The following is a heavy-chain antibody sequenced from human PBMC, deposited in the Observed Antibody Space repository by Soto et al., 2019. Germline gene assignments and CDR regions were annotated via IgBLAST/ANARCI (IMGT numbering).Heavy chain of an antibody. CDR2: ISYDGSNK. V-gene: IGHV3-30-3*01. Sequence: GGSLRLSCAASGFTFSSYAMHWVRQAPGKGLEWVAVISYDGSNKYYADSVKGRFTISRDNSKNSLYLQMNSLRAEDTAVYYCARGTSTDAFDIWGQGTMVTVSS. D-gene: IGHD4-17*01. J-gene: IGHJ3*02. CDR1: GFTFSSYA. CDR3: ARGTSTDAFDI.